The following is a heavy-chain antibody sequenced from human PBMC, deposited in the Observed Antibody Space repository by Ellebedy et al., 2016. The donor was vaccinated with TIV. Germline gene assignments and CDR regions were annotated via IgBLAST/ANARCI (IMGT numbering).Heavy chain of an antibody. D-gene: IGHD3-10*01. Sequence: KVSCXGSGYSFTSYWIGWVRQMPGKGLEWMGIIYPGDSDTRYSPSFQGQVTISADKSISTAYLQWSSLKASDTAMYYCARPLLWFGESTTSHWYFDLWGRGTLVTVSS. J-gene: IGHJ2*01. CDR1: GYSFTSYW. CDR2: IYPGDSDT. CDR3: ARPLLWFGESTTSHWYFDL. V-gene: IGHV5-51*01.